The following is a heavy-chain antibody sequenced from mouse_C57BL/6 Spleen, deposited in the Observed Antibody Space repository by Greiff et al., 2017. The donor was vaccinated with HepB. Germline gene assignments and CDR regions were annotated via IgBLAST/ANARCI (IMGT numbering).Heavy chain of an antibody. J-gene: IGHJ4*01. V-gene: IGHV5-12*01. D-gene: IGHD3-2*02. CDR3: ARPQLRLRGDYAMDY. CDR1: GFTFSDYY. CDR2: ISNGGGST. Sequence: EVKLEESGGGLVQPGGSLKLSCAASGFTFSDYYMYWVRQTPEKRLEWVAYISNGGGSTYYPDTVKGRFTISRSNAKNTLYLQMSRLKSEDTAMYYCARPQLRLRGDYAMDYWGQGTSVTVSS.